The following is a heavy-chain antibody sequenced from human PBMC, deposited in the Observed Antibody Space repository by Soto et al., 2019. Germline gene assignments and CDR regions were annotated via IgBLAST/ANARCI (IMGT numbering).Heavy chain of an antibody. CDR2: IYFTGST. CDR1: GGAVSSGTYY. J-gene: IGHJ5*02. D-gene: IGHD3-16*01. Sequence: PSETLSLTCTVSGGAVSSGTYYWSWIRQPPGKGLEWIGHIYFTGSTNYNPSLKSRVTMSLNTSRNQFSLKLSSVTAADTAVYYFTGGPPKVQLFGPRGLGTLVTVSS. CDR3: TGGPPKVQLFGP. V-gene: IGHV4-61*01.